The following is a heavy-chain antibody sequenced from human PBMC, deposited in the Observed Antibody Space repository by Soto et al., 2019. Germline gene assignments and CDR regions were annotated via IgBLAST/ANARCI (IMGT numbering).Heavy chain of an antibody. J-gene: IGHJ4*02. CDR1: GFTFSSYS. D-gene: IGHD3-10*01. CDR3: AREAHITMVRGVMVR. V-gene: IGHV3-21*01. CDR2: ISGSSSYI. Sequence: GGSLRLSCAASGFTFSSYSMNWVRQAPGKGLEWVSSISGSSSYIYYADSVKGRFTISRDNAKNSLYLQMNSLRAEDTAVYYCAREAHITMVRGVMVRWGQGTLVTVSS.